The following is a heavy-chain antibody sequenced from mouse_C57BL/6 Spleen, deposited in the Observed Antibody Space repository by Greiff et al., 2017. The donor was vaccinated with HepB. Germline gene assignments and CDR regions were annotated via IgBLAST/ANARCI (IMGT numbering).Heavy chain of an antibody. V-gene: IGHV1-50*01. CDR2: IDPSDSYT. J-gene: IGHJ4*01. Sequence: QVQLQQPGAEFVKPGASVKLSCKASGYTFTSYWMQWVKQRPGQGLEWIGEIDPSDSYTNYNQKFKGKATLTVDKSSSTAYMQLSSLTSEDSAVYCCARERKTGTNYDAMDYWGQGTSVTVSS. D-gene: IGHD4-1*01. CDR1: GYTFTSYW. CDR3: ARERKTGTNYDAMDY.